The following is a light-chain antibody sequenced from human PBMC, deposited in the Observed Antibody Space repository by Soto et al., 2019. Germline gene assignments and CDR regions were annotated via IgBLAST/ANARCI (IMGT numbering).Light chain of an antibody. CDR1: SSDVGGHNY. CDR3: SSYSSSGTLFV. CDR2: EVT. J-gene: IGLJ1*01. V-gene: IGLV2-14*01. Sequence: QSALTQPASVSGSPGQSITVSCTGTSSDVGGHNYVSWFQQHPGQAPKLLIYEVTTRPSGVSTRFSGSKSGNTASLTISGLQAEDEADYHCSSYSSSGTLFVFGTGTKVPS.